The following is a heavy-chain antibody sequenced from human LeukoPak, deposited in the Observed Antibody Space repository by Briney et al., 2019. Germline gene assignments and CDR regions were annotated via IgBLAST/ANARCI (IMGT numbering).Heavy chain of an antibody. CDR1: GYMFSIYG. Sequence: ASVKVSCKASGYMFSIYGISWVRQAPGQGLEWMGWISPDNGHTNYAQKFQDRVTMTTDTSTNTAYMQLRSLRSDDTAVYYCARQLRPVICFDNWGQGTLITVCS. CDR2: ISPDNGHT. D-gene: IGHD2-21*01. CDR3: ARQLRPVICFDN. V-gene: IGHV1-18*01. J-gene: IGHJ4*02.